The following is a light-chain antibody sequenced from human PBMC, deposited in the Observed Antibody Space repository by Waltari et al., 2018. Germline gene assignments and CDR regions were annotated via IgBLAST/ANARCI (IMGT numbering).Light chain of an antibody. J-gene: IGKJ4*01. CDR2: ATS. V-gene: IGKV1-39*01. CDR1: QSITNY. CDR3: QQSRTAPIT. Sequence: DIQMTPSPSSLSDSVGDRVTITCRASQSITNYLTRYQQKPGKAPNLPISATSISQSGVPSRFSGSGSGTDFTLTISSLQPEDFATYYCQQSRTAPITFGGGTKVEIK.